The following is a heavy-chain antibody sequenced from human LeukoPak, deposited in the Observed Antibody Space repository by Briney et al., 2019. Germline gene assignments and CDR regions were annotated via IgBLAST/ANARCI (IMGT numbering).Heavy chain of an antibody. Sequence: GGSLRLSCAASGFTFSSYAMIWVRQAPGKGLEWVSAISGSGGSTYYADSVKCRFTISRDNSKNTLYLQMNSLRAEDTAVYYCAKPRGSCSSTSCYIDAFDIWGQGTMVTVSS. D-gene: IGHD2-2*01. V-gene: IGHV3-23*01. CDR2: ISGSGGST. J-gene: IGHJ3*02. CDR3: AKPRGSCSSTSCYIDAFDI. CDR1: GFTFSSYA.